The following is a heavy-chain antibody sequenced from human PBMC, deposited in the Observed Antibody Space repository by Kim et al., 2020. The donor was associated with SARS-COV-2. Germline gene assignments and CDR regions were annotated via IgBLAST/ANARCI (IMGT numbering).Heavy chain of an antibody. CDR3: AKAQLVRDYYYYGMDV. V-gene: IGHV3-9*01. Sequence: GGSLRLSCAASGFTFGDYAMHWVRQAPGKGLEWVSGISWNSGSIGYADSVKGRFTISRDNAKNSLYLQMNSLRAEDTALYYCAKAQLVRDYYYYGMDVWGQGTTVTVSS. J-gene: IGHJ6*02. CDR2: ISWNSGSI. CDR1: GFTFGDYA. D-gene: IGHD6-13*01.